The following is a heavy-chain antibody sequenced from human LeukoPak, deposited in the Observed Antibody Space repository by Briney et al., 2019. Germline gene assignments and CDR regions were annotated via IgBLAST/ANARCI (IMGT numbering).Heavy chain of an antibody. CDR1: GFTFSSYW. CDR3: ARVGLNTYALRS. V-gene: IGHV3-7*03. CDR2: INQDGSEK. D-gene: IGHD3-16*01. J-gene: IGHJ5*02. Sequence: PGGSLRLSCAASGFTFSSYWMTWVRQAPGKGLEWVANINQDGSEKNYVDSVKGRFTISRDNAKNSLYLQMNSLRAEDTAAYYCARVGLNTYALRSWGQGTLITVSS.